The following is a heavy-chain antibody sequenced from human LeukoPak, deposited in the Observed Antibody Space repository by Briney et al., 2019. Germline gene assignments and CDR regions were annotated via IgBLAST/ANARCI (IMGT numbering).Heavy chain of an antibody. Sequence: PSETLSLTCTVTGGSISSYYWSWIRQPPGKGLEWIGYIYYSGSTNYNPSLKSRVTISVDTSKNQFSLKLSSVTAADTAVYYCARTYSSSWYGGLNFDYWGQGTLATVSS. V-gene: IGHV4-59*08. CDR1: GGSISSYY. CDR3: ARTYSSSWYGGLNFDY. J-gene: IGHJ4*02. CDR2: IYYSGST. D-gene: IGHD6-13*01.